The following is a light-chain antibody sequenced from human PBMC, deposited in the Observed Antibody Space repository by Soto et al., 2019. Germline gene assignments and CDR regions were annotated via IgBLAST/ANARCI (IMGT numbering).Light chain of an antibody. J-gene: IGLJ2*01. V-gene: IGLV1-40*01. CDR3: QTSDSGLLGLV. CDR2: G. Sequence: QSVLTQPPSVSGAPGQRVTISCTGSSSNIGAGYPVHWYQQLPGTAPKLLVAGNRPSGVPDRFSVSKSGASASLAITGLQAEDEADYYCQTSDSGLLGLVFGTGTKLTVL. CDR1: SSNIGAGYP.